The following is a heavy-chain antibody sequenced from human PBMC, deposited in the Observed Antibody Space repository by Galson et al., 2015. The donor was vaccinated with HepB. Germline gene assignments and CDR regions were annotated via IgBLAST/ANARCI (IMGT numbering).Heavy chain of an antibody. CDR3: AAQKLGREASMDY. V-gene: IGHV1-18*01. Sequence: SVKVSCKAYGYTFSSFSITWVRQAPGQGLEWMGWISPYKRYTDYAQKLQGRVTMTADTSTSTAYMDLRSLRSVDTAVYYCAAQKLGREASMDYWGQGTLVTVSS. D-gene: IGHD7-27*01. CDR1: GYTFSSFS. CDR2: ISPYKRYT. J-gene: IGHJ4*02.